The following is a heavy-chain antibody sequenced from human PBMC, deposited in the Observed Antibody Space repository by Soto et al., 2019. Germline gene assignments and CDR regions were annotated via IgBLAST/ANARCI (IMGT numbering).Heavy chain of an antibody. Sequence: ASVKVACKASGYTFTIYYMHWVRKAPGQGLEWMGIINPSGGSTSYAQKFQGRVTMTRDTSTSTVYMELSSLRSEDTAVYYCARDRYSRSGSPQGIAAAGTGSDHWFDPWGQGTLVTVSS. J-gene: IGHJ5*02. V-gene: IGHV1-46*03. D-gene: IGHD6-13*01. CDR3: ARDRYSRSGSPQGIAAAGTGSDHWFDP. CDR1: GYTFTIYY. CDR2: INPSGGST.